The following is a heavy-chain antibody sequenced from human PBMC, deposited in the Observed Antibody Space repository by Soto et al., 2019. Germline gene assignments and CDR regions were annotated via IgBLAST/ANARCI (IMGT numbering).Heavy chain of an antibody. V-gene: IGHV4-4*07. CDR3: ARDVTIFGVVISDAFDI. J-gene: IGHJ3*02. CDR2: IYTSGST. Sequence: SETLSLTCIVSGGSISSYYWSWIRQPAGKGLEWIGRIYTSGSTNYNPSLKSRVTMSVDTSKNQFSLKLSSVTAADTAVYYCARDVTIFGVVISDAFDIWGQGTMVS. D-gene: IGHD3-3*01. CDR1: GGSISSYY.